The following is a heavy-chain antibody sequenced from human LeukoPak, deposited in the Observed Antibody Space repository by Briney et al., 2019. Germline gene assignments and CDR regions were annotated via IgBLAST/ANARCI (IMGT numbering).Heavy chain of an antibody. CDR2: IYYSGST. Sequence: SETLSLTCSVAGYSISSGYYWGWIRQPPGKGLEWIGSIYYSGSTYYNPSLKGRVTISVDTSKNQFSLKLSSVTAADTAVYYCTKTDSSSWSYYFDYWGQGTLVTVSS. J-gene: IGHJ4*02. CDR1: GYSISSGYY. CDR3: TKTDSSSWSYYFDY. V-gene: IGHV4-38-2*02. D-gene: IGHD6-13*01.